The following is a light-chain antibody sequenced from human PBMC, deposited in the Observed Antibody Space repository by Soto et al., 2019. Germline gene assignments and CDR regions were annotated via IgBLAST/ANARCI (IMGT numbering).Light chain of an antibody. CDR2: DVS. CDR1: SSDVGGYNY. Sequence: QPVLTQPASVSGSPGQSITISCTGTSSDVGGYNYVSWYQQHPGKAPKLMIYDVSNRPSGVSNRFSGSKSGNTASLTISGLQAEDEADYYCSSYTSSSYVVFGGGTSSPS. V-gene: IGLV2-14*01. CDR3: SSYTSSSYVV. J-gene: IGLJ2*01.